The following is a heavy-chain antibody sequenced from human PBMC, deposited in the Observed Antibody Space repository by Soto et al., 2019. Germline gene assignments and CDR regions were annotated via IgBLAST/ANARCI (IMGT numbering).Heavy chain of an antibody. Sequence: QVQLQQWGAGLLKPSETLSLTCAVYGGSFSGYYWSWIRQPPGKGLEWIGEINHSGSTNYNPSLKSRVTIPVDTSKNQFSLKLSSVTAADTAVYYCATGSPNWFDPWGQGTLVTVSS. CDR3: ATGSPNWFDP. CDR1: GGSFSGYY. V-gene: IGHV4-34*01. CDR2: INHSGST. J-gene: IGHJ5*02. D-gene: IGHD2-15*01.